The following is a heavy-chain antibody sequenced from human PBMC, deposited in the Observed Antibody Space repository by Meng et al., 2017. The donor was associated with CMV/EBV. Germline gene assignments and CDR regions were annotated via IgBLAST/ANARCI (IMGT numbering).Heavy chain of an antibody. CDR2: ISYDGSNK. Sequence: QVQLVESGXGVVQPGRXVRLSRGASGFTFSSYAMHRVRQAPGKGLEWVAVISYDGSNKYYADSVKGRFTISRDNSKNTLYLQMNSLRAEDTAVYYCARETYNWNYGEFDYWGQGTLVTVSS. V-gene: IGHV3-30-3*01. J-gene: IGHJ4*02. D-gene: IGHD1-7*01. CDR1: GFTFSSYA. CDR3: ARETYNWNYGEFDY.